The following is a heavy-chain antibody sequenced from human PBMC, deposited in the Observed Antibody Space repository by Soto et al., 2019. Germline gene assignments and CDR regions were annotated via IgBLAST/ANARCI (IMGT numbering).Heavy chain of an antibody. Sequence: PGGSLRRSCAASGFTFSSYARSWVRQAPGKGLEWVSAISVSGGSTYYADAVKGRFTISRGNSKSTRYLQINSLRAEETAVYYCAKASLRFLGVQAAAEYVQLWAEGTLVTVCS. D-gene: IGHD3-3*01. CDR2: ISVSGGST. V-gene: IGHV3-23*01. CDR3: AKASLRFLGVQAAAEYVQL. J-gene: IGHJ1*01. CDR1: GFTFSSYA.